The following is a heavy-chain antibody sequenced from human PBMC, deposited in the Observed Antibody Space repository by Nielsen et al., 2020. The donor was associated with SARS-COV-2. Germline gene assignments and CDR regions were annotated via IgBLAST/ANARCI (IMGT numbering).Heavy chain of an antibody. CDR1: GYSFTSYE. CDR3: AKDKIIVAAGSGAFDV. J-gene: IGHJ3*01. Sequence: ASVKVSCKASGYSFTSYEINWVRQATGQGLEWMGWMNPNSGNTGYAQKFQGRVTMTRNTSISTAYMELSSLRSEDTALYYCAKDKIIVAAGSGAFDVWGQGTMVTVSS. D-gene: IGHD1-26*01. CDR2: MNPNSGNT. V-gene: IGHV1-8*02.